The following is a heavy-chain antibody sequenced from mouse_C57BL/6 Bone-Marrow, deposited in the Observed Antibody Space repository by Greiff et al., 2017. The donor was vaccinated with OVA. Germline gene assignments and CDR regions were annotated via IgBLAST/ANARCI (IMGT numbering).Heavy chain of an antibody. Sequence: EVQLQQSGAELVRPGASVKLSCTASGFNIKDDYMHWVKQRPEQGLEWIGWIDPENGDTEYASKFLGKATITADTSSNTAYLQLSSLTSEDTAVYYCTTDGSSHYAMDYWGQGTSVTVSS. V-gene: IGHV14-4*01. CDR2: IDPENGDT. J-gene: IGHJ4*01. CDR1: GFNIKDDY. D-gene: IGHD1-1*01. CDR3: TTDGSSHYAMDY.